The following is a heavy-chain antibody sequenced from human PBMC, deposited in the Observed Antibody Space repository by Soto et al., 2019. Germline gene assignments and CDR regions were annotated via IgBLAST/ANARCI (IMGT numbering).Heavy chain of an antibody. V-gene: IGHV1-69*01. J-gene: IGHJ4*02. Sequence: QVQLVQSGAEVKKPGSSVKVSCKASGGTFSSYAISWVRQAPGQGLEWMGGIIPIFGTANYAQKFQGRVTMTADESTSTAYMELSSLRSEDTAEYYCARDPGWGGNSYGLTDYWGQGTLVTVSS. CDR1: GGTFSSYA. CDR2: IIPIFGTA. D-gene: IGHD5-18*01. CDR3: ARDPGWGGNSYGLTDY.